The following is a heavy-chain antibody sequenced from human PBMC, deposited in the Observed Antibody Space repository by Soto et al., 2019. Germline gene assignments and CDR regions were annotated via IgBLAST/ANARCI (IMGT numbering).Heavy chain of an antibody. CDR2: IYYSGNP. V-gene: IGHV4-30-4*01. D-gene: IGHD6-6*01. J-gene: IGHJ4*02. CDR3: ARGIYSYSSFFDS. Sequence: PSETLCIPCTVSGDTISTADYYWNWISHRQGKGLEWIGYIYYSGNPYYNPSLKRRVTISVDTSKNQISLKLNAATDADTSVYYCARGIYSYSSFFDSWGQGTLVTGSS. CDR1: GDTISTADYY.